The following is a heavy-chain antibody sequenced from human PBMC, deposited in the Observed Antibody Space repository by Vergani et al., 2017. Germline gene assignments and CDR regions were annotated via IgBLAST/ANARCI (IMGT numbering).Heavy chain of an antibody. J-gene: IGHJ5*02. CDR2: MNSNSGNT. Sequence: QVQLVQSGAEVKKPGASVKVSCKASGYTFTSYDINWVRQATGQGLEWMGWMNSNSGNTGNAQKFQGRVTITRKTSISTAYMELSSLRSEDTAVYYCARGPTGLTRNWFDPWGQGTLVTVSS. V-gene: IGHV1-8*03. CDR1: GYTFTSYD. D-gene: IGHD4/OR15-4a*01. CDR3: ARGPTGLTRNWFDP.